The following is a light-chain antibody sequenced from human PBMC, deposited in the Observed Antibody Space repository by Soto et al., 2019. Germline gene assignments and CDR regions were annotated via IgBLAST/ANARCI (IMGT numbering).Light chain of an antibody. Sequence: EIVMTQSPATLSVSPGERATLSCRASQSGSDNLAGYQQKPGHAPRLLIYGISTRATCIPARFSGGGSGTEFTLTISSLQSEEFAVYYCQQYNNWPLNFGGGTNVEIK. CDR2: GIS. V-gene: IGKV3-15*01. J-gene: IGKJ4*01. CDR1: QSGSDN. CDR3: QQYNNWPLN.